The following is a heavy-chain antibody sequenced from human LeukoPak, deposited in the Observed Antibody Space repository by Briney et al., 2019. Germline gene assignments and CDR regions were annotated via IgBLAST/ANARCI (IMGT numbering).Heavy chain of an antibody. CDR1: GASISSYF. Sequence: SETLSLTCTVSGASISSYFWSWIRQPPGKGVEWIGHIYYSGRTNYSPSLKSRVTISVDTSKNQFSLILSSVTAADTAVYYCARDRGSSGWYGEGYFDYWGQGILVTVSP. V-gene: IGHV4-59*01. D-gene: IGHD6-19*01. CDR3: ARDRGSSGWYGEGYFDY. J-gene: IGHJ4*02. CDR2: IYYSGRT.